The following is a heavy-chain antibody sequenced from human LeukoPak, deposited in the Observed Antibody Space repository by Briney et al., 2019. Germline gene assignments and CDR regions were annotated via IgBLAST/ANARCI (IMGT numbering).Heavy chain of an antibody. D-gene: IGHD4-17*01. CDR1: GGSVSGYY. Sequence: SETLSLTCVVSGGSVSGYYWGWIRQPPGKGLEWIGEINHSGSTNYNPSLKSRVTISVDTSKNQFSLKLSSVTAADTAVYYCARKMTTVTTSPVDYWGQGTLVTVSS. CDR2: INHSGST. V-gene: IGHV4-34*01. J-gene: IGHJ4*02. CDR3: ARKMTTVTTSPVDY.